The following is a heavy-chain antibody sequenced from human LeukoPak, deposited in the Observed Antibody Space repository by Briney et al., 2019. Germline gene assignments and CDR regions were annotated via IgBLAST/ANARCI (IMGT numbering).Heavy chain of an antibody. Sequence: GRSLRLSCAASGFTFSSYAMHWDRQAPGKGLEWVAVISYDGSNKYYADSVKGRFTISRDNSKNTLYLQMNSLRAEDTAVYYCAKDVPWGPDRRYGVVYYGMDVWGQGTTVTVSS. CDR3: AKDVPWGPDRRYGVVYYGMDV. CDR1: GFTFSSYA. D-gene: IGHD2-15*01. V-gene: IGHV3-30-3*01. J-gene: IGHJ6*02. CDR2: ISYDGSNK.